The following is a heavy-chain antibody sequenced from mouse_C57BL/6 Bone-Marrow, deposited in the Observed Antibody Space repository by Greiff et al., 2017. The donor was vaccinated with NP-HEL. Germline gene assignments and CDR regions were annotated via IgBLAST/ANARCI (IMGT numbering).Heavy chain of an antibody. CDR1: GYTFTSYW. Sequence: VQLQQPGAELVRPGTSVKLSCKASGYTFTSYWMHWVKQRPGQGLEWIGVIDPSDSYTNYNQKFKGKATLTVDTSSSTAYMQLSSLTSEDSAVYYCARTTDSSGPFAYWGQGTLVTVSA. D-gene: IGHD3-2*02. J-gene: IGHJ3*01. CDR2: IDPSDSYT. CDR3: ARTTDSSGPFAY. V-gene: IGHV1-59*01.